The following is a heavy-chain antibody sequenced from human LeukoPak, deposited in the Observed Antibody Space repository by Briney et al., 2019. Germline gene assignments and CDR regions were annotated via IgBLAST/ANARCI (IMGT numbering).Heavy chain of an antibody. CDR1: GDSISSYF. J-gene: IGHJ5*02. V-gene: IGHV4-59*12. CDR3: ARAGLYYYGSGSYYEVWFDP. D-gene: IGHD3-10*01. CDR2: IYYNERS. Sequence: SETLSLTCTVSGDSISSYFWSWIRQPPGKGLEWIGYIYYNERSNYNPSLRSRVTISIDTSKNQFSLKLNSVTAADTAVYYCARAGLYYYGSGSYYEVWFDPWGQGTLVTVSS.